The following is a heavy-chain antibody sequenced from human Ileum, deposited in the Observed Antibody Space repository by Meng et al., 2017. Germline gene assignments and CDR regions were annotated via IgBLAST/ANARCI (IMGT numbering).Heavy chain of an antibody. CDR3: ARWVTTFDY. Sequence: GGSLRLSCAASDSTFGSYEMTWVRQAPGKGLEWISYISASGSTTHYADSVKGRFTISRDNAKNSLYLQMNSLRAEDTAIYYCARWVTTFDYWGQGTLVTVSS. V-gene: IGHV3-48*03. D-gene: IGHD4-11*01. J-gene: IGHJ4*02. CDR1: DSTFGSYE. CDR2: ISASGSTT.